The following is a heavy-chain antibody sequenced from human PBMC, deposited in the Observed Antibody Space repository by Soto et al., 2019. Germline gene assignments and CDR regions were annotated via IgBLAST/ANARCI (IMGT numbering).Heavy chain of an antibody. Sequence: EVQLVESGGGLVQPAGSLRLSCAASGFTFSNYWMRWVRQAPGKGLEWVANIKQDGTEKNYVDSVRGRFTISRDNAKNSLDLQMNSLTAEYTAVYYCASLAIWGQGTLVTVSS. J-gene: IGHJ4*02. CDR3: ASLAI. CDR2: IKQDGTEK. V-gene: IGHV3-7*01. D-gene: IGHD5-12*01. CDR1: GFTFSNYW.